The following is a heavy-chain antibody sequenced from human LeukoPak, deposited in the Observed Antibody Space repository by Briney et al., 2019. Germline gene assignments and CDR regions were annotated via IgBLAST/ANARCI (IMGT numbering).Heavy chain of an antibody. CDR3: ASCQVDAPMGPFDS. J-gene: IGHJ4*02. D-gene: IGHD5-18*01. CDR1: GYRFTSDC. Sequence: GESLKISFKGSGYRFTSDCIDWVRLMPGKGLEWMEIIYLGDSDTSYSPSFQGQGTISGDKSIRTAYLQWSSLKASDTAMNYCASCQVDAPMGPFDSWGQGTLVSVSS. V-gene: IGHV5-51*01. CDR2: IYLGDSDT.